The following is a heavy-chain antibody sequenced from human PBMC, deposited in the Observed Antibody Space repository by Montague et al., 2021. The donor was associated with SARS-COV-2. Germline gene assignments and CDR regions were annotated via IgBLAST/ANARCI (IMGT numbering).Heavy chain of an antibody. D-gene: IGHD3-22*01. CDR1: GGSIRSSDHY. CDR3: ARGRDGYYHRSALFDH. CDR2: IYFSGNT. V-gene: IGHV4-39*07. J-gene: IGHJ4*02. Sequence: SETLSLTCTVSGGSIRSSDHYWGWIRQPPGKGLEWIGSIYFSGNTYYNPSLKSRVTISVDTSKNQFSLKLTSVTAADTAVYYCARGRDGYYHRSALFDHWGQGTLVTVSS.